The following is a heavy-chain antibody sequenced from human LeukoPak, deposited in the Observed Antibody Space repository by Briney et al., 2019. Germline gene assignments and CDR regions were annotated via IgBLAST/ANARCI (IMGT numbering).Heavy chain of an antibody. CDR3: ARGGVGATTGTYDS. Sequence: KTSETLSLTCAVTGDSISSGGYSWSWIRQPPGMALEWIGNIYHSGGSHHNPSLKSRVTMSVDRSKNQFSLKLTSVTAADTAVYYCARGGVGATTGTYDSWGQGIPVTVSS. D-gene: IGHD1-26*01. CDR1: GDSISSGGYS. J-gene: IGHJ4*02. V-gene: IGHV4-30-2*01. CDR2: IYHSGGS.